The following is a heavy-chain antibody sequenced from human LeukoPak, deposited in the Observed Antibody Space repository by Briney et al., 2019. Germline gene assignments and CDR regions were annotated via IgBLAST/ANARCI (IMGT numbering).Heavy chain of an antibody. Sequence: GGSLRLSCAASGVIFSSYWMSWVRQAPGKGLEWVANIKQDGSERYYVDSVKGRLTISRDNTQNSLYLQITTLRAEDTALYFCARDLLQSFGMDVWGQGTTVTVSS. CDR2: IKQDGSER. J-gene: IGHJ6*02. V-gene: IGHV3-7*01. D-gene: IGHD2-15*01. CDR3: ARDLLQSFGMDV. CDR1: GVIFSSYW.